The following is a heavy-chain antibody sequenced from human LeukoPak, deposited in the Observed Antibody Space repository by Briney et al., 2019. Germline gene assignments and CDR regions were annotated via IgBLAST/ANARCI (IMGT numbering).Heavy chain of an antibody. CDR1: GFTFSSYA. Sequence: LSGGSLRLSCAASGFTFSSYAMHWVRQAPGKGLEWVAVISYDGSNKYYADSVKGRFTISRDNSKNTLYLQMNSLRAEDTAMYYCARDLECKSGGDCYDGGFFDPWGQGTLVTVSS. J-gene: IGHJ5*02. D-gene: IGHD2-21*02. CDR2: ISYDGSNK. CDR3: ARDLECKSGGDCYDGGFFDP. V-gene: IGHV3-30*04.